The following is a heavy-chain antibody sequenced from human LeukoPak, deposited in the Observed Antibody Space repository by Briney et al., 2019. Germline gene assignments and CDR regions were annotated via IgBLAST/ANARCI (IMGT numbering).Heavy chain of an antibody. CDR1: GVSISTYY. V-gene: IGHV4-59*01. CDR2: IYYTETT. CDR3: AAYDFWGGLND. Sequence: SETLSFTCTVSGVSISTYYWSWLRQPPGKGREWVGYIYYTETTNYNTSLKSRVTISVDTSKNQFSLKLSSVPAADTAVYYCAAYDFWGGLNDWGQGTLVTVSS. J-gene: IGHJ4*02. D-gene: IGHD3-3*01.